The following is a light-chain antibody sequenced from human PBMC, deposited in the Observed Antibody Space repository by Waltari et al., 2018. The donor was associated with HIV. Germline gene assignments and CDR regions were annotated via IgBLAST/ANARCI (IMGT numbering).Light chain of an antibody. J-gene: IGLJ2*01. CDR3: ATWDDSLSGVV. Sequence: QSVLTQPPSASATPGQRVTISCSGGSSNIGSDYVCWFQQLPGMAPRLLINRDDQRPSGVPYRFSGSKSGTSASLAISGLRPEDEANYYCATWDDSLSGVVFGGGTKVTVL. V-gene: IGLV1-47*01. CDR2: RDD. CDR1: SSNIGSDY.